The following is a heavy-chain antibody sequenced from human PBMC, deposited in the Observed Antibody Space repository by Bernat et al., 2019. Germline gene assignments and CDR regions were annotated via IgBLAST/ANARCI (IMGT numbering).Heavy chain of an antibody. CDR2: ISYDGSNK. V-gene: IGHV3-30-3*01. Sequence: QVQLVESGGGVVQPGRSLRLSCAPSGFTFSSYAMHWVRQAPGKGLEWVAVISYDGSNKYYADSVKGRFTISRDSSKNTLYLQMNSLRAEDTAVYYCAREVPMDVWGKGTTVTVSS. J-gene: IGHJ6*03. CDR3: AREVPMDV. CDR1: GFTFSSYA.